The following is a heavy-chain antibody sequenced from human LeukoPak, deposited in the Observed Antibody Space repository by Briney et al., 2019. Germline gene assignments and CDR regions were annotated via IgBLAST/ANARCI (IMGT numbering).Heavy chain of an antibody. CDR3: ARFGLTSSLDY. Sequence: GESLKISCKVSGYTLTNNLIGWVRQVPRKGLEWMGLIYPGDSDTRYSPSFQGQVTMSVDKSISTAYLQWSSLRASDTAMYFCARFGLTSSLDYWGQGTLVTVSS. V-gene: IGHV5-51*01. J-gene: IGHJ4*02. CDR1: GYTLTNNL. CDR2: IYPGDSDT. D-gene: IGHD2-2*01.